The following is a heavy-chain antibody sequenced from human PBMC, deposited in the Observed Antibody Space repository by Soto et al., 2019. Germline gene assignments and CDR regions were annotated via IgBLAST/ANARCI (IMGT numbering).Heavy chain of an antibody. J-gene: IGHJ4*02. Sequence: PSETLSLTCTVSGGSISSSSYYWGWIRQPPGKGLEWIGSIYYSGSTYYNPSLKSRVTISVDTSKNQFSLKLSSVTAAATAVYYCATHRTVAARYVYFANGGKETLVPVSS. CDR1: GGSISSSSYY. CDR2: IYYSGST. CDR3: ATHRTVAARYVYFAN. V-gene: IGHV4-39*01. D-gene: IGHD6-6*01.